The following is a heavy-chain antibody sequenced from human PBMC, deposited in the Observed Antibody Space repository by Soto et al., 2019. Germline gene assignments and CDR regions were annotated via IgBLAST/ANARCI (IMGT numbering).Heavy chain of an antibody. CDR1: GGYISSSNW. J-gene: IGHJ2*01. CDR3: ARPPPLHLGELSLEVGNWYFDL. Sequence: SETLSLTCAVSGGYISSSNWWSWVRQPPGKGLGWIGGIYHSGSTNYNPSLKSRVTISVDTSKNQFSLKLSSVTAADTAVYYCARPPPLHLGELSLEVGNWYFDLWGRGTLVTVSS. V-gene: IGHV4-4*02. CDR2: IYHSGST. D-gene: IGHD3-16*02.